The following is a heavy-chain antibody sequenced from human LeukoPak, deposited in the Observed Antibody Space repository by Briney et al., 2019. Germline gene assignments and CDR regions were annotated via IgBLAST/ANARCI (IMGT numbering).Heavy chain of an antibody. J-gene: IGHJ4*02. CDR3: ASENIVGTSGALFDY. CDR1: GFTYSRHA. D-gene: IGHD5-12*01. V-gene: IGHV3-21*01. Sequence: GASLRLSCAASGFTYSRHAMNWVRQAPGKGLEWVSSITSSASYRYHSDSVKGRFTISRDNAKNSLYLQMNSLRVEDTAVYYCASENIVGTSGALFDYWGQGTLVTVSS. CDR2: ITSSASYR.